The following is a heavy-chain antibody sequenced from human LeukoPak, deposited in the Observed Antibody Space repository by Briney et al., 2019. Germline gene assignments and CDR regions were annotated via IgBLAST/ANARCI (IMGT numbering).Heavy chain of an antibody. V-gene: IGHV4-59*11. Sequence: SETLSLTCTVSGASTASHYWTWLRQPPGKELEWIAYMFDTVSTKSNPSLKSRLTLSVDASKKQLSLRLSSVTAADTAVYYCATIKRGSTYGYFDFWGQGIKVTVSS. CDR3: ATIKRGSTYGYFDF. D-gene: IGHD5-18*01. CDR1: GASTASHY. J-gene: IGHJ4*02. CDR2: MFDTVST.